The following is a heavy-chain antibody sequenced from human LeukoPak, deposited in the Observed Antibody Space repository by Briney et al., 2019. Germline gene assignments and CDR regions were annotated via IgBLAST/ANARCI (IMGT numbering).Heavy chain of an antibody. CDR1: GFTFSSYA. CDR2: ISYDGSNK. J-gene: IGHJ6*02. V-gene: IGHV3-30*04. Sequence: GGSLRLSCAASGFTFSSYAMHWVRQAPGKGLEWVAVISYDGSNKYYADSVKGRFTISRDNSKNTLYLQMNSLRAEDTAVNYCARDQEAGYYYYYGMDVWGQGTTVTVSS. CDR3: ARDQEAGYYYYYGMDV. D-gene: IGHD6-13*01.